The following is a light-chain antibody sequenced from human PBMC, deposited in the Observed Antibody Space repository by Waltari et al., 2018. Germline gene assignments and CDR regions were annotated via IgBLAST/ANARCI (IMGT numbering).Light chain of an antibody. Sequence: EIVLTQSPGTLSLSPGERAPLSCRASQSISIYLAWYQQKPGRAPRLLIYHASSRATGVPDRFSGSGSGTDFSLTISRLEPEDFAVYYCQHYVSLPVTFGQGTKVEIK. J-gene: IGKJ1*01. V-gene: IGKV3-20*01. CDR3: QHYVSLPVT. CDR2: HAS. CDR1: QSISIY.